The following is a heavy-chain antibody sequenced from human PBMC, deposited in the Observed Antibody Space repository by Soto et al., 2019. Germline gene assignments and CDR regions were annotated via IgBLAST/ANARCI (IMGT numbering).Heavy chain of an antibody. CDR1: GGTFSSYA. CDR2: IIPIFGTA. V-gene: IGHV1-69*06. Sequence: QVQLVQSGAEVKKPGSSVKVSCKASGGTFSSYAISWVRQAPGQGLEWMGGIIPIFGTANYAQKFQGRVTITADKSTSTAYMELSSLRSEDTAVYYCASTAYRSGWPYYYYYGMDVWGQGTTVTVSS. J-gene: IGHJ6*02. CDR3: ASTAYRSGWPYYYYYGMDV. D-gene: IGHD6-19*01.